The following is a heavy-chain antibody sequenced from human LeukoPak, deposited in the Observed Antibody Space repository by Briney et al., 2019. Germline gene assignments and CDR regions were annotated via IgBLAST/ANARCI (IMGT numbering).Heavy chain of an antibody. CDR3: AELGITMIGGV. CDR1: GFTFNNAW. Sequence: GGSLRLSCAASGFTFNNAWMSWVRQAPGKGLEWVSYISSSGSTIYYADSVKGRFTISRDNAKNSPYLQMNSLRAEDTAVYYCAELGITMIGGVWGKGTTVTISS. D-gene: IGHD3-10*02. CDR2: ISSSGSTI. J-gene: IGHJ6*04. V-gene: IGHV3-11*04.